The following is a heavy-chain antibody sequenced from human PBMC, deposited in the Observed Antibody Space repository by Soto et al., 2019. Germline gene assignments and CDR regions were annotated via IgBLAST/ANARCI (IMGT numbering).Heavy chain of an antibody. CDR3: ATAMQGWRRY. D-gene: IGHD2-2*01. Sequence: QVQLVQSGAEVKKPGASVKVSCKASGYTFTDYFMHWVRQAPGQGLEWMGWINPNSGDTNSAQNFQDRVTMTRDTSTSTAYMELSRVRCDDTAVYYCATAMQGWRRYWGQGTLVTVSS. CDR1: GYTFTDYF. V-gene: IGHV1-2*02. J-gene: IGHJ4*02. CDR2: INPNSGDT.